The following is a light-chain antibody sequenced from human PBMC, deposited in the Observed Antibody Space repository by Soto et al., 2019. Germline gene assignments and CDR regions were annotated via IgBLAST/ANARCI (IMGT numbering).Light chain of an antibody. J-gene: IGKJ2*01. Sequence: DIPMTQSPSTLSASVGDRVTITCRASQSISSWLAWYQQKPGKAPKLLIYDASSLESGVPSRFSGSGSGTELTLTVSSLQPDDFATYYGQQYNSYSPMYTFGQGTKLEIK. CDR3: QQYNSYSPMYT. V-gene: IGKV1-5*01. CDR2: DAS. CDR1: QSISSW.